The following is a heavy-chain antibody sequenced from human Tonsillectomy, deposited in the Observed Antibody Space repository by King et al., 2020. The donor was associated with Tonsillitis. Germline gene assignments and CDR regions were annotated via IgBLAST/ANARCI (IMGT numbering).Heavy chain of an antibody. D-gene: IGHD3-22*01. V-gene: IGHV4-30-4*01. J-gene: IGHJ4*02. CDR2: IYSSGAT. Sequence: LQLQESGPRLVKPSQTLSLTCAVSGASVSSVDNYWSWIRQAPGQGPTWIGYIYSSGATYYNPSLTSRVVISIDTSKNQFSLDLRSVTAADTAVYFCARVPYYDSSGYNYGEPAYYFDSWGQGILVTVFS. CDR1: GASVSSVDNY. CDR3: ARVPYYDSSGYNYGEPAYYFDS.